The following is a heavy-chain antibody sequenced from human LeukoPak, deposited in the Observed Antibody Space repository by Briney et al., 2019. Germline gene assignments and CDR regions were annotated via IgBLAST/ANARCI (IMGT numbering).Heavy chain of an antibody. D-gene: IGHD3-22*01. CDR2: IKQDGSEK. CDR1: GFTFSSYW. J-gene: IGHJ6*02. V-gene: IGHV3-7*01. Sequence: GGSLRLSCAASGFTFSSYWMSWVRQAPGKGLEWVANIKQDGSEKYYVDSVKGRFTISRDNAKNSLYLQMNSLRAEDTAVYYCARKGSSGYGYYYGMDVWGQGTTVTVSS. CDR3: ARKGSSGYGYYYGMDV.